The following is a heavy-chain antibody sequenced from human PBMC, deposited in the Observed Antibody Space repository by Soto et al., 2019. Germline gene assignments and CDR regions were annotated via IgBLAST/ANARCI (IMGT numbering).Heavy chain of an antibody. J-gene: IGHJ6*02. CDR3: ARAVGYYYGMDV. CDR1: GYTFTSYG. CDR2: ISNYSGNT. D-gene: IGHD6-19*01. Sequence: ASVKVSCKASGYTFTSYGICWVRQAPGQGLEWMGWISNYSGNTKYAEKFQGRVTMTTDTSTSTAYMELRSLRSDDTAVYYCARAVGYYYGMDVWGQGTTVTVSS. V-gene: IGHV1-18*01.